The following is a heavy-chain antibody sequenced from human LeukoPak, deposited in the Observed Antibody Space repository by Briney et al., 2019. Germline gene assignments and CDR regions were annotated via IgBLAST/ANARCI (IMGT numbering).Heavy chain of an antibody. CDR1: GFTFSSYD. Sequence: GGSETLSCAASGFTFSSYDMHWVRQATGKGLEWVSAIGTAGDTYYPGSVKGRFTISRENAKNSLYLQMNSLRAGDTAVYYCARGHPNYDYGMDVWGEGTTASPSS. J-gene: IGHJ6*04. CDR2: IGTAGDT. CDR3: ARGHPNYDYGMDV. V-gene: IGHV3-13*04.